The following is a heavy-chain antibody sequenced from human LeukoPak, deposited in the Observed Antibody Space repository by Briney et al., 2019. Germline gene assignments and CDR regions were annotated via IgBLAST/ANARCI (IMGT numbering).Heavy chain of an antibody. CDR1: GLTFSKSW. D-gene: IGHD5-18*01. Sequence: GGSLRLSCEASGLTFSKSWMHWVRQAPGKGLMWVSRINNEGTTTSYADPVKGRFIISRDNAKNTLYLQMNSLRAEDTAVYYCARDLAAMDYFDYWGQGTLVTVSS. J-gene: IGHJ4*02. CDR2: INNEGTTT. V-gene: IGHV3-74*01. CDR3: ARDLAAMDYFDY.